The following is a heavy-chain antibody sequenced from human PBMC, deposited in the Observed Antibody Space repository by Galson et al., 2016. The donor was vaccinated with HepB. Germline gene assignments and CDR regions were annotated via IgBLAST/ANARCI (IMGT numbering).Heavy chain of an antibody. CDR2: IYHSGST. J-gene: IGHJ6*02. CDR3: AKDEGFYNGMDF. CDR1: GGSISSNHW. D-gene: IGHD2-2*02. Sequence: SETLSLTCAVSGGSISSNHWWTWVRQPPGKGLEWIGEIYHSGSTNYNPSLKSRVDISVDRSKNQFSLRLNSVIAADTAVYYCAKDEGFYNGMDFWGQGTTVTVSS. V-gene: IGHV4-4*02.